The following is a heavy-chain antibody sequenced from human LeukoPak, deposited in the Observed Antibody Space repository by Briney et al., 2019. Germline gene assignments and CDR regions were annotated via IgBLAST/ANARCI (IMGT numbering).Heavy chain of an antibody. CDR3: ARGPFGSGSFLDY. V-gene: IGHV1-8*01. CDR2: MNPNSGDT. CDR1: GYIFSSND. D-gene: IGHD3-10*01. J-gene: IGHJ4*02. Sequence: ASVKVSCKASGYIFSSNDINWVRQAAGQGLEWMGWMNPNSGDTGYTQKFQGRVAMTRSTSITTVYMELSSLRSEDTAVYYCARGPFGSGSFLDYWGQGTLVTVSS.